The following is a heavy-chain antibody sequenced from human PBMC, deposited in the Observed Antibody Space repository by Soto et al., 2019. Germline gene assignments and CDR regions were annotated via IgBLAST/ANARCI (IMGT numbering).Heavy chain of an antibody. J-gene: IGHJ1*01. V-gene: IGHV4-31*03. Sequence: SETLSLTCTVSGGSISSGGYYWSWIRQHPGKGLEWIGYIYYSGSTYYNPSLKSRVTISVDTSKNQFSLKLSSVTAADTAVYYCARAYGCSGGSCNSSYFQHWGQGTLVTVSS. CDR1: GGSISSGGYY. D-gene: IGHD2-15*01. CDR2: IYYSGST. CDR3: ARAYGCSGGSCNSSYFQH.